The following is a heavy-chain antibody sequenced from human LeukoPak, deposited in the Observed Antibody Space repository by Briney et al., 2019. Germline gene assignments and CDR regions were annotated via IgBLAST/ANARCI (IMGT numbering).Heavy chain of an antibody. D-gene: IGHD3-9*01. CDR1: GGSFSGYY. J-gene: IGHJ1*01. V-gene: IGHV4-34*01. CDR2: INHSGST. Sequence: SETQSLTCAVYGGSFSGYYWSWIRQPPGKGLEWIGEINHSGSTNYNPSLKSRVTISVDTSKNQFSLKLSSVTAADTAVYYCASRVRYFDWLSQYFQHWGQGTLVTVSS. CDR3: ASRVRYFDWLSQYFQH.